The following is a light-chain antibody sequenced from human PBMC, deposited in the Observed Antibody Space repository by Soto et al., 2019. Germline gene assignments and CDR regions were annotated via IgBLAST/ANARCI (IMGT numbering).Light chain of an antibody. Sequence: ETVLTQSPGTLSLSPGERATLSCRASQSVSSSYLAWYQQKPGQAPRLLIYGTSTRATGIPDRFSGSGSGTDFTLTISRLEPEDSAVYYCQQYGSSMYTFGQGTKLEIK. CDR1: QSVSSSY. J-gene: IGKJ2*01. CDR2: GTS. CDR3: QQYGSSMYT. V-gene: IGKV3-20*01.